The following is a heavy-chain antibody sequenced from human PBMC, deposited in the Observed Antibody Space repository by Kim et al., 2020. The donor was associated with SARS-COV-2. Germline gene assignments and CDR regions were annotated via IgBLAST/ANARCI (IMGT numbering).Heavy chain of an antibody. Sequence: GGSLSLSCVGSGVTFRSTGMHWVRQAPGKGLDWVAAISYHGSKQSSVESVMGRLTISRDSSHNTLYLQMSSLIPDDTAISFCAVGYAYCSGSRCSSVPPEQSYAMAVWGQGTTVTVS. D-gene: IGHD2-15*01. CDR3: AVGYAYCSGSRCSSVPPEQSYAMAV. CDR2: ISYHGSKQ. J-gene: IGHJ6*02. V-gene: IGHV3-30*03. CDR1: GVTFRSTG.